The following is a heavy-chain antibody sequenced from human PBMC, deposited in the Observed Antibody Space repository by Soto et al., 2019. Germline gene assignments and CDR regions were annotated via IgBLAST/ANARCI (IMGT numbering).Heavy chain of an antibody. J-gene: IGHJ4*02. CDR1: GGTFSSYA. CDR3: ARGYSSSWYVYYFDY. D-gene: IGHD6-13*01. CDR2: IIPIFGTA. V-gene: IGHV1-69*13. Sequence: SVKVSCKASGGTFSSYAISWVRQAPGQGLEWMGGIIPIFGTANYAQKFQGRVTITADESTSTAYMELSSLRSEDTAVYYCARGYSSSWYVYYFDYWGQGTLVTVSS.